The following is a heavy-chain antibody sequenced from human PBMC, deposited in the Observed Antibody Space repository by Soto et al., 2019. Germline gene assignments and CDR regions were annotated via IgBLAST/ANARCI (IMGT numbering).Heavy chain of an antibody. CDR2: ISPYNGKT. CDR3: ARGGPTTVHYYPMDV. J-gene: IGHJ6*02. Sequence: GASVKVSCKASGYTFTNYGITWVRQAPGQGFEWMGWISPYNGKTNYAQGLQGRVTMTTDTSTSTAYMELRSLRFDDTAVYYCARGGPTTVHYYPMDVWGQGTTVTVSS. V-gene: IGHV1-18*01. CDR1: GYTFTNYG. D-gene: IGHD4-4*01.